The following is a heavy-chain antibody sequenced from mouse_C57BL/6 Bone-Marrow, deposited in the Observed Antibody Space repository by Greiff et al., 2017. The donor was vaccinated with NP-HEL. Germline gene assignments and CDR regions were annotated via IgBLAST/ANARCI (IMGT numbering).Heavy chain of an antibody. D-gene: IGHD1-1*01. Sequence: QVQLQQSGPELVKPGASVKLSCKASGYTFTSYDINWVKQRPGQGLEWIGWIYPRDGSTKYNEKFKGKATLTVDTSSSTAYMELHSLTSEDSAVYCCARSSYYYGSSYRWYFDVWGTGTTVTVSS. CDR3: ARSSYYYGSSYRWYFDV. CDR2: IYPRDGST. CDR1: GYTFTSYD. J-gene: IGHJ1*03. V-gene: IGHV1-85*01.